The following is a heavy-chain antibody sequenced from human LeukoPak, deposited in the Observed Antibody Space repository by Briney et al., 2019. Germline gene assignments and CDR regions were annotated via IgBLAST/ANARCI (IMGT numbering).Heavy chain of an antibody. CDR3: ARDRSGGNYYYYYYMDV. CDR1: GGAFSSYA. Sequence: SVKVSCKASGGAFSSYAISWVRQAPGQGLEWMGGIIPIFGTANYAQKFQGRVTITADESTSTAYMELSSLRSEDTAVYYCARDRSGGNYYYYYYMDVWGKGTTVTVSS. CDR2: IIPIFGTA. D-gene: IGHD4-23*01. V-gene: IGHV1-69*01. J-gene: IGHJ6*03.